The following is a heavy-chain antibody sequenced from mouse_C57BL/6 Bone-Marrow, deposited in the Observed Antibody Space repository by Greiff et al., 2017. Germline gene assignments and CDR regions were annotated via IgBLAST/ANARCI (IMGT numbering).Heavy chain of an antibody. D-gene: IGHD1-1*01. Sequence: QVQLQQPGAELVKPGASVKMSCKASGYTFTSFWITWVKQRPGQGLEWIGDIYPGSGSTNYNEKFKSKATLTVDTSSSTAYMQLSSLTSEDSAVYYCEGGSSSHFDVWGTGTTVTVSS. CDR1: GYTFTSFW. J-gene: IGHJ1*03. CDR3: EGGSSSHFDV. CDR2: IYPGSGST. V-gene: IGHV1-55*01.